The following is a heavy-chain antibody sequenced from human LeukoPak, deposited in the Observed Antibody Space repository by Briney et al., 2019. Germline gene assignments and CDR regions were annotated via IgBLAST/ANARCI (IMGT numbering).Heavy chain of an antibody. CDR3: AKLGSNYYDILTGADYYYYYMDV. CDR1: RFTFSSYG. D-gene: IGHD3-9*01. V-gene: IGHV3-30*02. J-gene: IGHJ6*03. CDR2: IRYDGSNK. Sequence: GGSLRLSCAASRFTFSSYGMHWVRQAPGKGLEWVAFIRYDGSNKYYADSVKGRFTISRDNSKNTLYLQMNSLRAEDTAVYYCAKLGSNYYDILTGADYYYYYMDVWGKGTTVTISS.